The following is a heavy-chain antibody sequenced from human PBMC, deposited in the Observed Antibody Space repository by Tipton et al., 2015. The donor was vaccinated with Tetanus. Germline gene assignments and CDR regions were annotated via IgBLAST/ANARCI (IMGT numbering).Heavy chain of an antibody. J-gene: IGHJ5*02. D-gene: IGHD3-16*01. CDR2: IFHTGGA. V-gene: IGHV4-31*03. CDR1: GGSVNSDDYY. Sequence: TLSLTCTVSGGSVNSDDYYWTWIRQHPGKGLDWSGYIFHTGGADHNPSLKSRATISIDTSKILFSLKLSSVTAADTAVYYCAGVDDSVWGRPFDPWGQGVLVTVSS. CDR3: AGVDDSVWGRPFDP.